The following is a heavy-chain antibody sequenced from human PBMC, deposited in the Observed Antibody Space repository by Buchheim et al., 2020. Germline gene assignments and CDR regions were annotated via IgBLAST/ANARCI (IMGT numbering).Heavy chain of an antibody. J-gene: IGHJ6*02. Sequence: QVQLQESGPGLVKPSQTLSLTCTVSGDSISSTSHSWNWIRQPAGKGLEWIGRVYTTGSPNYNPSLKSRVGISLETSQNKFSLWLSSVTAADTAVYYCARGVTGPGAAYYYGMDVWGQGTT. CDR3: ARGVTGPGAAYYYGMDV. V-gene: IGHV4-61*02. CDR1: GDSISSTSHS. CDR2: VYTTGSP. D-gene: IGHD3-9*01.